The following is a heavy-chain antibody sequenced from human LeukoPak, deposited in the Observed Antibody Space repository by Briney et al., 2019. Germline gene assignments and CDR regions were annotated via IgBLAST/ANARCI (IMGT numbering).Heavy chain of an antibody. CDR3: AKDQGPSYYYDSSGYEADYYYYYGMDV. CDR2: ISGSGGST. D-gene: IGHD3-22*01. J-gene: IGHJ6*02. Sequence: GGSLRLSCAASGFTFSSYAMSWVRQAPGKGLEWVSAISGSGGSTYYADSVKGRFTISRDNSKNTLYLQMNSLRAEDTAVYYCAKDQGPSYYYDSSGYEADYYYYYGMDVWGQGTTVTVSS. CDR1: GFTFSSYA. V-gene: IGHV3-23*01.